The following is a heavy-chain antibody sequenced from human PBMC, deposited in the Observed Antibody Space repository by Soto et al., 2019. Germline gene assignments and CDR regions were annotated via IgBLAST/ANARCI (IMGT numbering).Heavy chain of an antibody. D-gene: IGHD1-20*01. CDR1: GGSISSHY. CDR2: IYYSGRT. J-gene: IGHJ5*02. CDR3: ARVEVTGVPTWFDP. V-gene: IGHV4-59*11. Sequence: SETLSLTCTVSGGSISSHYWSWIRQPPGKGLEWIGYIYYSGRTNYNASLKSRATKTVDMSKNQFSLKLKSVTAADTAVYYCARVEVTGVPTWFDPWGQGALVTVSS.